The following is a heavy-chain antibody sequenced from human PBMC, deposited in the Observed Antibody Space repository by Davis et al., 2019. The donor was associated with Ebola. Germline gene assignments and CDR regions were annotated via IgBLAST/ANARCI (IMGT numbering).Heavy chain of an antibody. J-gene: IGHJ4*02. D-gene: IGHD1-26*01. CDR1: GFTFSDYY. CDR3: ARDSGEWELLLSFDY. V-gene: IGHV3-11*04. Sequence: GGSLRLSCAASGFTFSDYYMSWIRQAPGKGLEWVSYISSTGSTIYYADSVKGRFTISRDNAKNSLYLQMNSLGAEDTAVYYCARDSGEWELLLSFDYWGQGTLVTVSS. CDR2: ISSTGSTI.